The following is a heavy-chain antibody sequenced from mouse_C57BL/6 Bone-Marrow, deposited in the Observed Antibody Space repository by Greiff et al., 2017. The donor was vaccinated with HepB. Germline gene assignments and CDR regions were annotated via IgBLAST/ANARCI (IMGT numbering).Heavy chain of an antibody. Sequence: EVQLQQPGAELVKPGASVKISCKASGYSFTGYYMNWVKQSPEKSLEWIGEINPSTGGTTYNQKFKAKATLTVDKSSSTAYMQLKSLTSEDSAVYYCARCYDGYDFDYWGQGTTLTVSS. CDR2: INPSTGGT. D-gene: IGHD2-3*01. J-gene: IGHJ2*01. V-gene: IGHV1-42*01. CDR1: GYSFTGYY. CDR3: ARCYDGYDFDY.